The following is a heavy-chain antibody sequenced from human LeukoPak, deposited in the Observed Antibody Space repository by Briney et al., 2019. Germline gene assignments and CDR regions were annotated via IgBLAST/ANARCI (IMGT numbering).Heavy chain of an antibody. CDR3: AREGYCSGGNCYVGPNG. CDR2: ISSSSSYT. CDR1: GFTLSDYY. D-gene: IGHD2-15*01. V-gene: IGHV3-11*05. Sequence: PGGSLRLSCAASGFTLSDYYMSWIRQAPGKGLEWVSYISSSSSYTNYADSVKGRFTISRDNAKNSLYLQMNSLRAEDTAVYYCAREGYCSGGNCYVGPNGWGQGTLVTVSS. J-gene: IGHJ4*02.